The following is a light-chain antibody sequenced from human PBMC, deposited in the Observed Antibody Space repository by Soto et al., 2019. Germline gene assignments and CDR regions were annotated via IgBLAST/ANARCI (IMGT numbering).Light chain of an antibody. CDR1: SSNIGAAYD. CDR2: GNN. J-gene: IGLJ3*02. V-gene: IGLV1-40*01. Sequence: QSVLTQPPSVSGAPGQKVTISCTRSSSNIGAAYDVHWYQHLPGTAPKLLIYGNNNRPSGVPDRFSGSKSGTSASLAITGLQAEDEADYYCQSYDSSLSGWVFGGGTKRTAL. CDR3: QSYDSSLSGWV.